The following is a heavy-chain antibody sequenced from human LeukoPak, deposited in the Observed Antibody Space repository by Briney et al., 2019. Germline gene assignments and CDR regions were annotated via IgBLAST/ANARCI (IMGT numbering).Heavy chain of an antibody. D-gene: IGHD3-9*01. CDR2: INHSGST. CDR1: GGSFSGYY. Sequence: SETLSLTCAVYGGSFSGYYWSWIRQPPGKGLEWIGEINHSGSTNYNPSLKSRVTISVDTSKNQFSLKLSSVTAADTAVYYCARGVPLRYFGWLRSARYYFDYWGQGTLVTVSS. V-gene: IGHV4-34*01. CDR3: ARGVPLRYFGWLRSARYYFDY. J-gene: IGHJ4*02.